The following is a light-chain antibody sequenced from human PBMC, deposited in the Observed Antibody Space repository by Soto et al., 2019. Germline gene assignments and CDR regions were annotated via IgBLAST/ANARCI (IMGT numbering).Light chain of an antibody. V-gene: IGKV3-15*01. CDR2: GAS. Sequence: EIVMTQSPATLSVSPGERATLSCRASQSVGSNLAWYQQKPGQAPRLLIYGASTRATGIPARFSGSGSGTEFTLTISRLQSEDFACYFCQQYNNWPPDRTFGQGTKVEIK. CDR1: QSVGSN. J-gene: IGKJ1*01. CDR3: QQYNNWPPDRT.